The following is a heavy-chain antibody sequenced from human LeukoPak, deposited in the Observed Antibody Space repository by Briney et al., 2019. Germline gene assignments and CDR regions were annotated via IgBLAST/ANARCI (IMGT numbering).Heavy chain of an antibody. J-gene: IGHJ3*02. CDR3: ARAEVGATWDTYAFDI. D-gene: IGHD1-26*01. Sequence: PGGSLRLSCAASGFTFSSYTMNWVRQPPGKGLEWVSSISSSSSYIYYADSVKGRFTISRDNAKNSLYLQMNSLRAEDTAVYYCARAEVGATWDTYAFDIWGQGTMVTVSS. CDR2: ISSSSSYI. CDR1: GFTFSSYT. V-gene: IGHV3-21*01.